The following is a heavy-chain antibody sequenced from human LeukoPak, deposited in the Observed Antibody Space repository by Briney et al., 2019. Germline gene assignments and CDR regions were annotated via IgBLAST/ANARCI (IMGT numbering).Heavy chain of an antibody. CDR1: GGSLSGYY. Sequence: SETLSLTCAVYGGSLSGYYWSWIRQPPGKGLEWIGEINHSGSTNYNPSLKSRVTISVDTSKNQFSLKLSSVTAADTAVYYCARGTRLSSTSSAARPSVWFDPWGQGTLVTVSS. D-gene: IGHD2-2*01. V-gene: IGHV4-34*01. CDR3: ARGTRLSSTSSAARPSVWFDP. CDR2: INHSGST. J-gene: IGHJ5*02.